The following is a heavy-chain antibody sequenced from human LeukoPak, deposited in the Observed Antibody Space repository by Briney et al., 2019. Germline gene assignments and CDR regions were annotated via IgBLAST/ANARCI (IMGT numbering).Heavy chain of an antibody. J-gene: IGHJ4*02. CDR3: ARAQSLTAPAGTFANS. CDR2: INPNSGGT. V-gene: IGHV1-2*02. D-gene: IGHD6-13*01. Sequence: ASVKVSCKASGYTFTGYFLHWVRRAPGQGFEWMVWINPNSGGTYYTQRFQGRVTMTRDTSISTAYMELSSLRSDDTAVYYCARAQSLTAPAGTFANSWGQGTLVTVSS. CDR1: GYTFTGYF.